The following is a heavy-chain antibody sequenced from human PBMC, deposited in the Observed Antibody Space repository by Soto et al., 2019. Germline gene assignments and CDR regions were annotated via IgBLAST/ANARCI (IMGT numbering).Heavy chain of an antibody. CDR2: INPSGGIT. J-gene: IGHJ6*02. V-gene: IGHV1-46*01. Sequence: ASVKVSCKASGYTFTSYYMHWVRQAPGQGLEWMGIINPSGGITSYAQKFQGRVTMTRDTSTSTVYMELSSLRSEDTAVYYCARGSVTGTMNYYYYGMDVWGQGTTVTVSS. CDR1: GYTFTSYY. D-gene: IGHD1-20*01. CDR3: ARGSVTGTMNYYYYGMDV.